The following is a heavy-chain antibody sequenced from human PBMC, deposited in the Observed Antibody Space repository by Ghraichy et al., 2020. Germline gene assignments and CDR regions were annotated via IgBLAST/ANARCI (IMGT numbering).Heavy chain of an antibody. Sequence: ASVKVSCKASGYTFTSYDINWVRQATGQGLEWMGWMNPNSGNTGYAQKFQGRVTMTRNTSISTAYMELSSLRSEDTAVYYCARDFVATPNSSDYYYYGMDVWGQGTTVTVSS. D-gene: IGHD5-12*01. CDR3: ARDFVATPNSSDYYYYGMDV. J-gene: IGHJ6*02. CDR1: GYTFTSYD. CDR2: MNPNSGNT. V-gene: IGHV1-8*01.